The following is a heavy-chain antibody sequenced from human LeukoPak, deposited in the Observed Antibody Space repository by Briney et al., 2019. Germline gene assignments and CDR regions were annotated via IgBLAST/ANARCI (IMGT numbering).Heavy chain of an antibody. D-gene: IGHD6-13*01. CDR3: ARLGYSSSWYVFDY. CDR1: GGSISSYY. J-gene: IGHJ4*02. CDR2: IYYSGSA. Sequence: PSETLSLTCTVSGGSISSYYWSWIRQPPGKGLEWIGHIYYSGSAIYNPSLKSRVTISVDTSKSQFSLNLSSVTAADTAVYYCARLGYSSSWYVFDYWGQGTLVTVSS. V-gene: IGHV4-59*01.